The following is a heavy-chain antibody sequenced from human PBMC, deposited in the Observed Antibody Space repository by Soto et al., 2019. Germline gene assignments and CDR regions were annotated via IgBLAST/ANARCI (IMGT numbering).Heavy chain of an antibody. J-gene: IGHJ3*02. CDR1: GYTLTELS. Sequence: ASVKVSCKVSGYTLTELSMHWVRQAPGKGLEWMGGFDPEDGETIYAQKFQGRVTMTEDTSTDTAYMELSSLRSEDTALYYCATGHSSSWTSDAFDIWGQGTMVTVSS. D-gene: IGHD6-13*01. CDR2: FDPEDGET. V-gene: IGHV1-24*01. CDR3: ATGHSSSWTSDAFDI.